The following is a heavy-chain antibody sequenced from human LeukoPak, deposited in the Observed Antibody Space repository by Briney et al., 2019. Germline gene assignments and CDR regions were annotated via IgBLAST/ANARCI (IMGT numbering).Heavy chain of an antibody. J-gene: IGHJ4*02. CDR2: ISDSGGST. D-gene: IGHD6-6*01. Sequence: GGSLRLSCPASGFTFSGYAMSWVRQAPGKGLEWVSAISDSGGSTYYADSVKGRFTISRDNSKNTLYLQMNSLRAEDTAVYYCATWYSRSSRGPADWGQGTLVTVSS. CDR3: ATWYSRSSRGPAD. V-gene: IGHV3-23*01. CDR1: GFTFSGYA.